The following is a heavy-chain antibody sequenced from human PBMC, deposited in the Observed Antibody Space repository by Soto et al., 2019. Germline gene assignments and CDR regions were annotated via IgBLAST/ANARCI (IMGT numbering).Heavy chain of an antibody. Sequence: GASVKVSCKASGYTFTSYDINWVRQATGQGLEWMGWMNPNSGNTGYAQKFQGRVTMTRNTSISTAYMELSSLRSEDTAVYYCARGLGCSGGSCYPWYYYYMDVWGKGTTVTVSS. CDR1: GYTFTSYD. D-gene: IGHD2-15*01. V-gene: IGHV1-8*01. CDR2: MNPNSGNT. J-gene: IGHJ6*03. CDR3: ARGLGCSGGSCYPWYYYYMDV.